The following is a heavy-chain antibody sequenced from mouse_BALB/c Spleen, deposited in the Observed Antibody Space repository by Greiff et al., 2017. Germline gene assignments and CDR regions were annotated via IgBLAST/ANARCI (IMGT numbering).Heavy chain of an antibody. CDR2: INPYNDGT. V-gene: IGHV1-14*01. J-gene: IGHJ3*01. CDR1: GYTFTSYV. Sequence: VQLQQSGPELVKPGASVKMSCKASGYTFTSYVMHWVKQKPGQGLEWIGYINPYNDGTKYNEKFKGKATLTSDKSSSTAYMDLSSLTSEDSAVYYCARGDDYDGFPFAYWGQGTLVTVSA. CDR3: ARGDDYDGFPFAY. D-gene: IGHD2-4*01.